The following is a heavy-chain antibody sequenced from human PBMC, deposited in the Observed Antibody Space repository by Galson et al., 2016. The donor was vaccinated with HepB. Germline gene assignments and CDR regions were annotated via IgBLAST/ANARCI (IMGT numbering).Heavy chain of an antibody. Sequence: PVKVSCKDSGYTLTNYAMNWVRQAPGQGLERRGWINTNTGNQTYAQGFTGRLVFSLDTSFSTAYLQISSLKAEDTAVYYCARSLSLRSSWYRWFDPWGQGTLFTVSS. J-gene: IGHJ5*02. CDR2: INTNTGNQ. V-gene: IGHV7-4-1*02. D-gene: IGHD6-13*01. CDR3: ARSLSLRSSWYRWFDP. CDR1: GYTLTNYA.